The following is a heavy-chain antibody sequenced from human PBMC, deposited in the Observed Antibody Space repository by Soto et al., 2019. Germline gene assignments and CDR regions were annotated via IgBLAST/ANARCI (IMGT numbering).Heavy chain of an antibody. D-gene: IGHD3-22*01. J-gene: IGHJ4*02. CDR2: ISWNSGRI. V-gene: IGHV3-9*01. CDR3: AKDEGDSDSSGYYDY. CDR1: GFTFDDYA. Sequence: EVQLVESGGGLVQPGRSLRLSCAASGFTFDDYAMHWVRQAPGKGLEWVSGISWNSGRIVYADSVKGRFTISRDNAKNSLYLQMNSLRAEVTALYYCAKDEGDSDSSGYYDYWCQGTLVTVSS.